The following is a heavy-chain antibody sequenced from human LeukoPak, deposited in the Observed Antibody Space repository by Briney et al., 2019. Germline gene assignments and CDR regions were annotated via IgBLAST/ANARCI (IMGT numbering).Heavy chain of an antibody. CDR1: EFTVSTNY. CDR2: IHIDGET. J-gene: IGHJ3*02. CDR3: ARDGLDSSGPVALDI. D-gene: IGHD3-22*01. Sequence: GGSLRLSCVASEFTVSTNYMSWVRQAPGKGLEWVSIIHIDGETHYADSVKGRITFSRDNSKNTLYLQMNSLRSEDTAVYYCARDGLDSSGPVALDIWGQGTMVTVSS. V-gene: IGHV3-66*01.